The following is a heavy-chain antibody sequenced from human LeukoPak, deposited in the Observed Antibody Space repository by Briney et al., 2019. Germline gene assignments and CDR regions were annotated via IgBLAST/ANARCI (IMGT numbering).Heavy chain of an antibody. CDR1: GFTFSSPA. D-gene: IGHD1-26*01. V-gene: IGHV3-66*01. CDR3: ARDQSGSYWEPFDY. Sequence: PGGSLRLSCAASGFTFSSPAMSWVRQAPGKGLEWVSVIYSGGSTYYADSVKGRFTISRDNAKNSLYLQMNSLRAEDTAVYYCARDQSGSYWEPFDYWGQGTLVTVSS. J-gene: IGHJ4*02. CDR2: IYSGGST.